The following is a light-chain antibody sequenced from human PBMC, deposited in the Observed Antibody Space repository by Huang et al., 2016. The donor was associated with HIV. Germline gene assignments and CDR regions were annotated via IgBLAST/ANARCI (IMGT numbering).Light chain of an antibody. CDR1: PSILNN. CDR3: QQYNNWPPLLT. CDR2: GAS. Sequence: EIVLTQSPATLSLSPGARAALSCRATPSILNNFAWYQQKAGQSPRLRIDGASTRATGIPARFRGSGSGTDFTLTISSLQSEDFAVYYCQQYNNWPPLLTFGGGTKVEIK. J-gene: IGKJ4*01. V-gene: IGKV3-15*01.